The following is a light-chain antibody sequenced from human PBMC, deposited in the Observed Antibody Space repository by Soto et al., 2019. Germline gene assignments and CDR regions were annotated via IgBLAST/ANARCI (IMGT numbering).Light chain of an antibody. CDR3: SSYTSSSTYYV. J-gene: IGLJ1*01. V-gene: IGLV2-14*01. CDR1: SSDVGGYNY. CDR2: DVS. Sequence: QSALTQPASVSGSPGQSITISCTGTSSDVGGYNYVSSYQQHPGKAPKLMIYDVSNRPSGVSNRFSGSKSGNTASLTISGLQAEDEADYYCSSYTSSSTYYVFGTGTKLTVL.